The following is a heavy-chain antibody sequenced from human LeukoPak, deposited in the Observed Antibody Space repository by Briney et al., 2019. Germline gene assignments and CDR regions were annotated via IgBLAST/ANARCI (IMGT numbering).Heavy chain of an antibody. CDR3: AREGEMATGTYFDY. CDR1: GGSISSYY. D-gene: IGHD5-24*01. Sequence: SETLSLTCTVSGGSISSYYWSWIRQPPGKGLEWIGYIYYSGSTNYNPSLKSRVTISVDTSKNQFSLKLSSVTAADTAVYYCAREGEMATGTYFDYWGQGTLVTVSS. CDR2: IYYSGST. V-gene: IGHV4-59*12. J-gene: IGHJ4*02.